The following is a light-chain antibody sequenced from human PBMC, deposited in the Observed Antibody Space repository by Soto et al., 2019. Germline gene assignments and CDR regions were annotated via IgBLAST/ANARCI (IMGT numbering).Light chain of an antibody. CDR3: QHFRA. CDR1: QSVNNNH. CDR2: GAS. V-gene: IGKV3-20*01. Sequence: EIVLTQSPGTLSLSPGERATLSCRASQSVNNNHLAWHQQKPGQTPRLLIYGASSRATGIPDRFSGSGSGTDFTLTISRLEPEDFVLYYCQHFRAFGQGTRLEIK. J-gene: IGKJ5*01.